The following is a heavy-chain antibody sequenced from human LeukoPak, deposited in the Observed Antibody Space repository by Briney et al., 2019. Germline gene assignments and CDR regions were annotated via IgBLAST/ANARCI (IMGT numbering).Heavy chain of an antibody. CDR3: ARALGNSWDSPLVY. Sequence: PGGSLRLSCAASGFTFSSYWMHWVRQAPGKGLEWVAVITYDGSTKHNADSVKGRFTISRDNSKNTLYLQMNSLRGDDTAVYYCARALGNSWDSPLVYWGQGTLVPVSS. D-gene: IGHD6-13*01. V-gene: IGHV3-30-3*01. J-gene: IGHJ4*02. CDR2: ITYDGSTK. CDR1: GFTFSSYW.